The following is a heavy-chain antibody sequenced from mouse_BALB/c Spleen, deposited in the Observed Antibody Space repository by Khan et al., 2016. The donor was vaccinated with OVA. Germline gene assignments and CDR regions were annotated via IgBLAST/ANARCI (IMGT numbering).Heavy chain of an antibody. D-gene: IGHD2-1*01. CDR3: ARTAGSTYYAMDS. J-gene: IGHJ4*01. CDR2: IWSGGST. Sequence: VQLKEAGPGLVQPSQSLSITCTVSGFSLTSYGVHWVRQSPGKGLEWLGVIWSGGSTAYNAAFITGMSISKDNSKSHVFFKMHSLQATETSIYYSARTAGSTYYAMDSWGQETSVTVSS. CDR1: GFSLTSYG. V-gene: IGHV2-2*02.